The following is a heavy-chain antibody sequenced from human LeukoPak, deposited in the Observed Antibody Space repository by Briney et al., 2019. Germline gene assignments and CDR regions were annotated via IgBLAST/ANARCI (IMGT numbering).Heavy chain of an antibody. Sequence: GGSLRLSCRASGFAFGDYAMSWVRQAPGRGLEWVGFIRSKSYGGKTEYAASVKGRFTISRDDSKSIAYLQMNSLKTEDTAVYYCTREGRYSYGYGYFDYWGQGTLVTVSS. V-gene: IGHV3-49*04. CDR2: IRSKSYGGKT. CDR1: GFAFGDYA. CDR3: TREGRYSYGYGYFDY. J-gene: IGHJ4*02. D-gene: IGHD5-18*01.